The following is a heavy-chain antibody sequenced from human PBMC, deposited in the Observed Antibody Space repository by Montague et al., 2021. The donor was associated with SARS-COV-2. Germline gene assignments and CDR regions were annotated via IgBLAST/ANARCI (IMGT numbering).Heavy chain of an antibody. Sequence: TLSLTCTVSGGSISSCYFYWSWIRQPAGKGLEWIGLIYPGGYTNHNPSLESRVTIPVDTSKNQFSLKLSSVTAADTAVYYCASVYTVTYYFDYWGRGTLVTGSS. V-gene: IGHV4-61*02. CDR1: GGSISSCYFY. CDR3: ASVYTVTYYFDY. J-gene: IGHJ4*02. CDR2: IYPGGYT. D-gene: IGHD4-17*01.